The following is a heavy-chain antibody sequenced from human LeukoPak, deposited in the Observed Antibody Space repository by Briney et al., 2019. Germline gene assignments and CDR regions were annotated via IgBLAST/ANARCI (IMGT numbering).Heavy chain of an antibody. V-gene: IGHV4-34*01. D-gene: IGHD3-10*01. J-gene: IGHJ5*02. CDR1: GGSFSGYY. CDR2: INHSGST. Sequence: SETLSLTCAVYGGSFSGYYWSWIRQPPGKGLEWIGEINHSGSTNYNPSLKSRVTISVDTSKNQFSLKLSSVTAADTAVYYCARGLYYYGSGSCYTQDAGEAKYNWFDPWGQGTLVTVSS. CDR3: ARGLYYYGSGSCYTQDAGEAKYNWFDP.